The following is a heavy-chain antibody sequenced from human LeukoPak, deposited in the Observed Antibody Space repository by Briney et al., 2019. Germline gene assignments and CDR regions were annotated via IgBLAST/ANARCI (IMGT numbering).Heavy chain of an antibody. CDR2: ISGSGGST. Sequence: PGGSLRLSCAASGFTFSSYGMSWVRQAPGKGLEWVSAISGSGGSTYYADSVKGRFTISRDNSKNTLYLQMNSLRAEDTAVYYCAKVPTYYDFWSGYSDYWGQGTLVTVSS. D-gene: IGHD3-3*01. J-gene: IGHJ4*02. CDR1: GFTFSSYG. CDR3: AKVPTYYDFWSGYSDY. V-gene: IGHV3-23*01.